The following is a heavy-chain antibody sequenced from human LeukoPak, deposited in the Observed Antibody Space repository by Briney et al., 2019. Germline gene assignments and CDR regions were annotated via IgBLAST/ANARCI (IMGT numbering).Heavy chain of an antibody. D-gene: IGHD2-21*01. Sequence: PGGSLRLSCAASGFTFSSYSMNWVRQAPGKGLEWVSYISSSSSTIYYADSVKGRFTISRDNAKNSLYLQMNSLRAEDTAVYYCAREGNCGGDCYFPFDYWGQGTLVTVSS. CDR2: ISSSSSTI. V-gene: IGHV3-48*01. J-gene: IGHJ4*02. CDR1: GFTFSSYS. CDR3: AREGNCGGDCYFPFDY.